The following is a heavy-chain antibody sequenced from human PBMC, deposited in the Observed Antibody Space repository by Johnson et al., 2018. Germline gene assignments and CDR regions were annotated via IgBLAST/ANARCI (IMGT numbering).Heavy chain of an antibody. J-gene: IGHJ1*01. V-gene: IGHV3-30*03. CDR1: GFTFSNYG. CDR2: ISYDGRNK. CDR3: VRSTVVIRAEYFQN. D-gene: IGHD4-23*01. Sequence: QVQLVQSGGGVVQPGRSLRLSCAASGFTFSNYGMHWVRQAPGKGLEWVALISYDGRNKYSADSVKGRFTISRDNYKNTLYLQMNSLRPEDTAVYYCVRSTVVIRAEYFQNWGQGTLVTVSS.